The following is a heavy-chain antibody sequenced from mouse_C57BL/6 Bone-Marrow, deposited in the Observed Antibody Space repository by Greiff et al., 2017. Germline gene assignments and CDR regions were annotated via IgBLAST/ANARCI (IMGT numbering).Heavy chain of an antibody. J-gene: IGHJ2*01. CDR3: ARRARLRRYFDY. CDR2: IYPGDGDT. CDR1: GYAFSSYW. Sequence: VQLQQPGAELVKPGASVKISCKASGYAFSSYWMNWVKQRPGKGLEWIGQIYPGDGDTNYNGKFKGKATLTADKSSSTAYMQLSSLTSEDSAVYYCARRARLRRYFDYWGKGTTLTVSS. V-gene: IGHV1-80*01. D-gene: IGHD2-4*01.